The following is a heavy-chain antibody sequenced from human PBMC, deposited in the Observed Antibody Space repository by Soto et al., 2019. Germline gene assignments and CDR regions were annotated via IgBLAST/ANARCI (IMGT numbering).Heavy chain of an antibody. J-gene: IGHJ6*02. CDR2: ISAYNGNT. CDR3: AREALLPYYYYGMDV. D-gene: IGHD2-15*01. CDR1: GYTFSNYG. Sequence: QVQLVQSGGEVKKPGASVKVSCRASGYTFSNYGITWVRQAPGQGLEWMGWISAYNGNTNYAQKLQGRVTMTTDTSTNTVYMELRSLRSDDTAVYYCAREALLPYYYYGMDVWGQGTTVTVSS. V-gene: IGHV1-18*01.